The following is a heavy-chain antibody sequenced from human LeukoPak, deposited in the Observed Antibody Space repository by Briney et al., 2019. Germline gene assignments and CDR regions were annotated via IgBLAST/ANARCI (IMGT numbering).Heavy chain of an antibody. CDR3: ARDDSSGWYLFDY. V-gene: IGHV1-3*04. CDR2: INTGNGNT. CDR1: GYTFSNHA. J-gene: IGHJ4*02. D-gene: IGHD6-19*01. Sequence: ASVKVSCKASGYTFSNHAMHWVRQAPGQRLEWMGWINTGNGNTKYSQKFQDRITITRDTSASTAYMELRSLRSEGTAVYYCARDDSSGWYLFDYWGQGTLVTVSS.